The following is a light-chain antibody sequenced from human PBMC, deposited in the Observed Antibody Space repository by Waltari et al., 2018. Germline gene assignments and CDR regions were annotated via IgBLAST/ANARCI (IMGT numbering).Light chain of an antibody. V-gene: IGLV2-14*03. Sequence: QSALTQPASVSGSPGQSITISCTGTSSDVGAYHYVSWYQQHPGQAPKLMIYDVTSRSPGVSLRFSGSTSGNTASLTISGLQAEDEADYYCSSHPSSSTPLVFGGGTKLTVL. CDR2: DVT. CDR3: SSHPSSSTPLV. J-gene: IGLJ2*01. CDR1: SSDVGAYHY.